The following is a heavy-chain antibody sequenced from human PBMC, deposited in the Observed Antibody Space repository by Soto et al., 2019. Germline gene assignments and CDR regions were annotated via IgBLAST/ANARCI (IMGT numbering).Heavy chain of an antibody. V-gene: IGHV3-33*01. CDR3: AREAPSNYGMDV. CDR2: IWYDGSNK. CDR1: GMTFSSYG. J-gene: IGHJ6*02. D-gene: IGHD2-2*01. Sequence: QMQLVESGGGVVQPGRSLRLSCGVSGMTFSSYGMHWVRQAPGKGLEWVAVIWYDGSNKYYADSVQGRFTISRDNSKNTLYLQMNSLRAEDTAVYYCAREAPSNYGMDVWGQGTTVTVSS.